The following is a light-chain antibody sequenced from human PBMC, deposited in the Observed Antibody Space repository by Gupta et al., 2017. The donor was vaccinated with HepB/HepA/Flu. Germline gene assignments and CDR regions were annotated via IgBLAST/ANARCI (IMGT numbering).Light chain of an antibody. J-gene: IGKJ3*01. CDR3: QQYNSYLS. Sequence: DIQMTQSPSTLSASVGDRVTITCRASQTISIWLAWYQQKPGEAPKLLIYRASSGKTGVPSRFSGRGSGTEFTLTSSGRQPDDFANYYCQQYNSYLSFGRGTKVDIK. CDR2: RAS. V-gene: IGKV1-5*03. CDR1: QTISIW.